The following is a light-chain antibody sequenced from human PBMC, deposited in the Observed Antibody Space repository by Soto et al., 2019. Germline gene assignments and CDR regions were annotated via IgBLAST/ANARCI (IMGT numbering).Light chain of an antibody. Sequence: DIVMTQSPDSLAVSLGERATINCKSSQSVLYSSTNNNYLAWYQQKAGQPPKLLIYWASTRESGVPDRFSGSGSGTEFTLTISSLQAEDVAVYYCQQYYSSPLTFGQGTKLEIK. CDR2: WAS. CDR1: QSVLYSSTNNNY. CDR3: QQYYSSPLT. V-gene: IGKV4-1*01. J-gene: IGKJ2*01.